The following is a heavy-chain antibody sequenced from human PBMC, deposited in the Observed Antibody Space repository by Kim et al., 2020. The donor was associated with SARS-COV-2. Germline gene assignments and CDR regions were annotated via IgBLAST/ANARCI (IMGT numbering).Heavy chain of an antibody. D-gene: IGHD6-19*01. CDR1: GFTFSGSA. J-gene: IGHJ4*02. V-gene: IGHV3-73*01. CDR3: TRRSWYSSGPNDY. CDR2: IRSKANSYAT. Sequence: GGSLRLSCAASGFTFSGSAMHWVRQASGKGLEWVGRIRSKANSYATAYAASVKGRFTISRDDSKNTAYLQMNSLKTEDTAVYYCTRRSWYSSGPNDYWGQGTLVTVPS.